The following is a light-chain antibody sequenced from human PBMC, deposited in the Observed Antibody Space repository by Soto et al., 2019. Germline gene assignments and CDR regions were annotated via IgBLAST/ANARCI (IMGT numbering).Light chain of an antibody. CDR3: QQSYSSPQMYT. CDR2: AAS. V-gene: IGKV1-39*01. J-gene: IGKJ2*01. CDR1: QSISNY. Sequence: DIQMTQSPSSLSASVGDRVTITCRASQSISNYLNWYQQKPGKAPKVLIYAASSLQSGVPSRFSGSGSWTDFTLTISSLQPEDFATYYCQQSYSSPQMYTFGQGPKLEIK.